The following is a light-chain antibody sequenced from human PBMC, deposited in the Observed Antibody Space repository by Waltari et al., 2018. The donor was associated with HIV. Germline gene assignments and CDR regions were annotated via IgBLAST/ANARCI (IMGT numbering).Light chain of an antibody. J-gene: IGKJ4*01. CDR1: QSVGSY. CDR2: GAS. V-gene: IGKV3-15*01. CDR3: HQYNKWPRGT. Sequence: VMTQSPATVSVSPGGRATLSCRASQSVGSYLAWYQQKPGQAHRLLIYGASTRATGIPTRFSGSGSGTEFTLTISSLKSEDFAVYYCHQYNKWPRGTFGGGTKVEV.